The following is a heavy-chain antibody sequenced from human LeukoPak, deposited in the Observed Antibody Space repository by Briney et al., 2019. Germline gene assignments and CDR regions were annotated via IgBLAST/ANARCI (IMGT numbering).Heavy chain of an antibody. Sequence: PGGSLRLSCTTSGFTFSHAWMTRVRQAPGKGLEWVGRISTKTDGGTTDYAAPVKGRFTISRDDSKNTLYLQMNSLKTEDTAVYYCIKSSGDWHWGQGTLVTVSS. J-gene: IGHJ4*02. V-gene: IGHV3-15*01. CDR2: ISTKTDGGTT. D-gene: IGHD2-21*02. CDR3: IKSSGDWH. CDR1: GFTFSHAW.